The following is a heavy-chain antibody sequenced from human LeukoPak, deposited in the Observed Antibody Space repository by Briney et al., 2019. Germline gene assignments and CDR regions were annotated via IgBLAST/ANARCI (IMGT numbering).Heavy chain of an antibody. CDR2: ISGSGGST. J-gene: IGHJ1*01. Sequence: PGGSLGLSCAASGFTFSSYAMSWVRQAPGKGLEWVSAISGSGGSTYCADSVKGRFTISRDNSKNTLYLQMNSLRAEDTAVYYCAVPTLLYFQHWGQGTLVTVSS. CDR1: GFTFSSYA. V-gene: IGHV3-23*01. CDR3: AVPTLLYFQH.